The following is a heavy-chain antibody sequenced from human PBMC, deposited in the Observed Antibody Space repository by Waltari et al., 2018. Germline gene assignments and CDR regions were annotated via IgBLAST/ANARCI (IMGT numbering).Heavy chain of an antibody. J-gene: IGHJ4*02. V-gene: IGHV3-48*03. CDR3: ASGWYYFGY. D-gene: IGHD6-19*01. CDR1: RFPFSGYE. CDR2: ISTSGNTI. Sequence: EVQLLESGGGFVQPGGSLRLSCAASRFPFSGYEMNWVRQAPGKGLEWISYISTSGNTIYYADSVKGRFTMSRDNAKKALYLQMNSLRAEDTAIYYYASGWYYFGYWGQGTLVTVSS.